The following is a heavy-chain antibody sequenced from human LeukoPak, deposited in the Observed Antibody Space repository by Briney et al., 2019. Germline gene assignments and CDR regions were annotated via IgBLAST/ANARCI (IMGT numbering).Heavy chain of an antibody. J-gene: IGHJ4*02. D-gene: IGHD3-9*01. Sequence: SETLSLTCTVSGGSISSYYWSWIRQPPGKGLEWIGYIYYSGSTYYNPSLKSRVTISVDTSKNQFSQKLSSVTAADTAVYYCARFKHTPYYDTLTGSYYFDYWGQGTLVTVSS. CDR3: ARFKHTPYYDTLTGSYYFDY. V-gene: IGHV4-59*08. CDR2: IYYSGST. CDR1: GGSISSYY.